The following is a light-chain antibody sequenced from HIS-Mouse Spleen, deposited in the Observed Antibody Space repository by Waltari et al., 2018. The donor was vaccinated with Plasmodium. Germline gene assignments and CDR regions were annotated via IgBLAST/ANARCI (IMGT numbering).Light chain of an antibody. CDR1: ALQKKY. CDR3: YSTDSSGNHRV. J-gene: IGLJ3*02. CDR2: EDS. Sequence: SYELTQPPSVSVSPGQTARITCSGDALQKKYAYWYQQKSGQAPVLVIDEDSKRPTGIPGRFAGSSAGTMATLTISGAQVEDEADYYCYSTDSSGNHRVFGGGTKLTVL. V-gene: IGLV3-10*01.